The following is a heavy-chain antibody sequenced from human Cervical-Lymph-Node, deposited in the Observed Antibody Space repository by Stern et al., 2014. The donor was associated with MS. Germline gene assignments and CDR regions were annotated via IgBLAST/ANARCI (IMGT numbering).Heavy chain of an antibody. Sequence: QVQLQESGPGLVRPSGTLSLTCAVSGGSISSTSWWSWVRQPPGKGLEGIGEIYHSGTTKYNPSLKSRVTISVDKSKNQFSLKLSSVTAADTAVYYCAVHFYDSSVDYYYGMDVWGQGTTVTVSS. V-gene: IGHV4-4*02. CDR1: GGSISSTSW. J-gene: IGHJ6*02. D-gene: IGHD3-22*01. CDR3: AVHFYDSSVDYYYGMDV. CDR2: IYHSGTT.